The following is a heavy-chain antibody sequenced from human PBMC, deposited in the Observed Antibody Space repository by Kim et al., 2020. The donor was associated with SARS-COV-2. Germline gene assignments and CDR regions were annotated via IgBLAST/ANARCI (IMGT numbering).Heavy chain of an antibody. J-gene: IGHJ4*02. Sequence: GGSLRLSCAASGFTFSSYGMHWVRQAPGKGLEWVAVIWYDGSNKYYADSVKGRFTISRDNSKNTLYLQMNSLRAEDTAVYYCARTRWSGYYTSPLFDYWGQGTLVTVSS. D-gene: IGHD3-3*01. CDR1: GFTFSSYG. CDR3: ARTRWSGYYTSPLFDY. CDR2: IWYDGSNK. V-gene: IGHV3-33*01.